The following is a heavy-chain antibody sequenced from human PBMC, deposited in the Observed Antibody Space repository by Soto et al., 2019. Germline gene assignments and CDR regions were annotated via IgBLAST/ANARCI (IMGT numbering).Heavy chain of an antibody. CDR1: GFTFSSYG. Sequence: QVQLVESGGGVVQPGRSLRLSCAASGFTFSSYGMHWVRQAPGKGLEWVAVIWYDGSNKYYADSVKGRFTISRDSSKNTLYLQMNSLRAEDTAVYYCARDSYSSSWYFNYWGQGTLVTVSS. CDR2: IWYDGSNK. CDR3: ARDSYSSSWYFNY. J-gene: IGHJ4*02. V-gene: IGHV3-33*01. D-gene: IGHD6-13*01.